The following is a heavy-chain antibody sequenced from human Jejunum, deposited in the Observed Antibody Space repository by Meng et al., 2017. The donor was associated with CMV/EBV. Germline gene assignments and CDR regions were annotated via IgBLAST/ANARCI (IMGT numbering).Heavy chain of an antibody. J-gene: IGHJ5*02. CDR1: GFTFNTYA. V-gene: IGHV3-23*03. CDR2: IYRGGSTT. D-gene: IGHD2-21*01. Sequence: SGFTFNTYAMSWVRQAPGKGPEWVSVIYRGGSTTYYAGSVKGRFTISRDNSKNTLYLQMNSLRAEDTAIYYCAKAESSAWYSSDHWGQGTLVTSPQ. CDR3: AKAESSAWYSSDH.